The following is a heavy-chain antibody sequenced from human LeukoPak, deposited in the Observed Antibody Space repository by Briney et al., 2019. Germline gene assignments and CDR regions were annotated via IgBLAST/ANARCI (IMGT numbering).Heavy chain of an antibody. D-gene: IGHD1-26*01. V-gene: IGHV1-46*01. CDR2: INPSGGST. Sequence: RASVKVSCKASVYTFTSYYMHWVRQAAGQGLEWMGIINPSGGSTSYPQKLQGRVTMTRDMSTSTVYMELSSLRSEDTAVYYCARTRGGGLFDYWGQGTLVTVSS. J-gene: IGHJ4*02. CDR3: ARTRGGGLFDY. CDR1: VYTFTSYY.